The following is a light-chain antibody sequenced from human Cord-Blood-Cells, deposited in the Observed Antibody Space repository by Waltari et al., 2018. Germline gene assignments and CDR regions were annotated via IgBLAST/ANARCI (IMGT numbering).Light chain of an antibody. J-gene: IGKJ1*01. CDR2: AAS. CDR3: QQSYSTPRT. Sequence: DIQMTRSPSSLSASVGDRVTITCRASQSSSSYLNWYRQKPGKAPKLLIYAASSLQSGVPSRFSGSGSGTDFTLTISSLQPEDFATYYCQQSYSTPRTFGQGTKVEIK. V-gene: IGKV1-39*01. CDR1: QSSSSY.